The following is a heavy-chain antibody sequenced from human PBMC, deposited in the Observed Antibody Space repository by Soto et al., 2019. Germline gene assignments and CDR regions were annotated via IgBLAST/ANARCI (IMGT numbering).Heavy chain of an antibody. J-gene: IGHJ6*02. Sequence: GASVKVSCKASGYTFTSYGISWVRQAPGQGLEWMGWISAYNGNTNYAQKLQGRVTMTTDTSTSTAYMELRSLRSDDTAVYYCARDLKYYDILTGYYVDYYYGMDVWGQGTTVTVSS. CDR1: GYTFTSYG. D-gene: IGHD3-9*01. CDR2: ISAYNGNT. CDR3: ARDLKYYDILTGYYVDYYYGMDV. V-gene: IGHV1-18*01.